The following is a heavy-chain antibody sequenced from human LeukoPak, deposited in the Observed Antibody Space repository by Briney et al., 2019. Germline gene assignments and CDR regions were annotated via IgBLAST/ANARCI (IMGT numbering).Heavy chain of an antibody. CDR2: ISSSSSYI. D-gene: IGHD5-18*01. V-gene: IGHV3-21*01. CDR1: GFTFSSYS. J-gene: IGHJ4*02. CDR3: AREPREGSYGPFDY. Sequence: PGGSLRLSCAASGFTFSSYSMNWVRQAPGKGLEWVSSISSSSSYIYYADSVKGRFTISRDNSKNTLYLQMNSLRAEDTAVYYCAREPREGSYGPFDYWGQGTLVTVSS.